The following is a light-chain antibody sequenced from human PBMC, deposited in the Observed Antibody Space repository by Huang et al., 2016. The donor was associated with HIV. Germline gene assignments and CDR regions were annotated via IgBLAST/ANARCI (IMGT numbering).Light chain of an antibody. J-gene: IGKJ2*01. CDR1: QSVATN. CDR2: GAS. Sequence: EIIMTQSPATLSLSPGEGASLSCRANQSVATNLAWYLHRPGQSPRILIFGASTRASSLPVRFSGSGSGTQFTLTVSGLQSEDFAFYYCQQYHNLPYTFGQGTKLEI. V-gene: IGKV3-15*01. CDR3: QQYHNLPYT.